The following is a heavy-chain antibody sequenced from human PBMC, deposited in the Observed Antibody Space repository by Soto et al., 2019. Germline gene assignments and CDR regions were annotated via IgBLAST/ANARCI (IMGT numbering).Heavy chain of an antibody. CDR3: ARDGGFDGCRKFDY. V-gene: IGHV4-31*03. D-gene: IGHD3-9*01. J-gene: IGHJ4*02. CDR1: GGSISSGGYY. Sequence: QVQLQESGPGLVKPSQTLSLTCTVSGGSISSGGYYWSWIRQHPGKGLDWIGYIYYSGSTYYNPSLKRRVTISVDTSKNQFSLKLSSVTAADTAVYYCARDGGFDGCRKFDYWGQGTLVTVSS. CDR2: IYYSGST.